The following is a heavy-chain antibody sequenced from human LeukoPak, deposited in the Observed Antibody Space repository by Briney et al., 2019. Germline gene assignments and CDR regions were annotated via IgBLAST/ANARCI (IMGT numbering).Heavy chain of an antibody. Sequence: VASVKVSCKVSGYTLTELSMHWVRQAPGKGREWMGGFDPEDGETIYAQKFQGRVTMTEHTSTDTAYMELSSLRSEDTAVYYCATSYYDILTGYYPGFDYWGQGTLVTVSS. D-gene: IGHD3-9*01. V-gene: IGHV1-24*01. CDR3: ATSYYDILTGYYPGFDY. CDR1: GYTLTELS. CDR2: FDPEDGET. J-gene: IGHJ4*02.